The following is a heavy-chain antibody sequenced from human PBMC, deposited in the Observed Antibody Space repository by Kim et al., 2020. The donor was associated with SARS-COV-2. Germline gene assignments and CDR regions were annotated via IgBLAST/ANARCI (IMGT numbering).Heavy chain of an antibody. CDR3: ARERGYSGYDFVFDY. CDR2: ISYDGSIK. CDR1: GFTFSSYA. J-gene: IGHJ4*02. D-gene: IGHD5-12*01. V-gene: IGHV3-30*04. Sequence: GGSLRLSCAASGFTFSSYAMHWVRQAPGKGLEWVAVISYDGSIKYYADSVKGRFTISRDNSKNTLYLQMNSLRAEDTAVYYCARERGYSGYDFVFDYWGQGTLVTVSS.